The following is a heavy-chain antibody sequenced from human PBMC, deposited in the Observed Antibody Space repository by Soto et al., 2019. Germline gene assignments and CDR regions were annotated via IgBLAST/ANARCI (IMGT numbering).Heavy chain of an antibody. V-gene: IGHV4-30-4*01. J-gene: IGHJ6*02. CDR3: ARVLAYYYYGMDV. Sequence: SETLSLTCTVSGGSISSGDYYWSWIRQPPGKGLEWIGYIYYSGSTYYNPSLKSRVTISVDTSKNQFSLKLSSVTAADTAVYYCARVLAYYYYGMDVWGQGTTVTVSS. CDR2: IYYSGST. CDR1: GGSISSGDYY.